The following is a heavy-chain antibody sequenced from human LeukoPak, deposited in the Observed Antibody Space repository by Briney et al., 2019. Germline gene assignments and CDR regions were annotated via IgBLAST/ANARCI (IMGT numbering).Heavy chain of an antibody. CDR3: ARGWYSYGSSWFDP. V-gene: IGHV4-28*03. Sequence: PSDTLSLTCAVSGYSISSSNWWGWIRQPPGKGLEWIGSIYYTGSTYYNPSLKSRVTMSVDTSKNQFSLELSSVTAVDTAVYYCARGWYSYGSSWFDPWGQGALVTVSS. CDR2: IYYTGST. CDR1: GYSISSSNW. D-gene: IGHD3-10*01. J-gene: IGHJ5*02.